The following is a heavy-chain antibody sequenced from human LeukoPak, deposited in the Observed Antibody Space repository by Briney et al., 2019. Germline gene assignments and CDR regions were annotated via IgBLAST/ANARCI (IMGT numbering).Heavy chain of an antibody. Sequence: GGSLRLSCAASGFTFSDYYMSWIRQAPGKGLEWVSAISGSGGSTYYADSVKGRFTISRDNSKNTLYLQMNSLRAEDTAVYYCAPRLGDAFDIWGQGTMVTVSS. V-gene: IGHV3-23*01. CDR3: APRLGDAFDI. CDR1: GFTFSDYY. J-gene: IGHJ3*02. D-gene: IGHD7-27*01. CDR2: ISGSGGST.